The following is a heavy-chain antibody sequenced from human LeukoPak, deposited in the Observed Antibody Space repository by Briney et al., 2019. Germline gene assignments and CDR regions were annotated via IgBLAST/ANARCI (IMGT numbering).Heavy chain of an antibody. J-gene: IGHJ3*02. D-gene: IGHD3-9*01. V-gene: IGHV1-46*01. CDR3: AKDPRNILTGDYDDFDI. Sequence: GASVKVSCKASGYTSSNYCIHWLRQAPGQGLEWMGIFNPTYGSPIYAQTFEGRVTMTSDMSTSTFYMELSTLRSEDTAAYFCAKDPRNILTGDYDDFDIWGQGTMVIVSS. CDR1: GYTSSNYC. CDR2: FNPTYGSP.